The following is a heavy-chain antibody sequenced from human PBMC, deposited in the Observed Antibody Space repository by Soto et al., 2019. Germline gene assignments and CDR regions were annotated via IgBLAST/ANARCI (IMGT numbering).Heavy chain of an antibody. CDR3: ACGGGWYDKWFDP. CDR1: GYTLTELS. D-gene: IGHD2-21*02. Sequence: GASVKVSCKVSGYTLTELSMHWVRQAPGKGLEWMGGFDLEDGETIYAQKFQGRVTMTEDTSTDTAYMGLSSLRSEDTAVYYCACGGGWYDKWFDPRAQRTPVTVSS. V-gene: IGHV1-24*01. J-gene: IGHJ5*02. CDR2: FDLEDGET.